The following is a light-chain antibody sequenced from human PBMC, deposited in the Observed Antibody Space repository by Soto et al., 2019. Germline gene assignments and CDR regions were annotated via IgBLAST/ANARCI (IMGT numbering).Light chain of an antibody. CDR3: QRRSNQG. Sequence: EIVLTQSPATLSLSPGERATLSCRASQSVSSYLAWYQQKPGQAPRLLIYDASNRATGIPARFSGSGSGTDFTLTISSLEPEDFAVYYCQRRSNQGFGPGTKVDIK. CDR2: DAS. J-gene: IGKJ3*01. CDR1: QSVSSY. V-gene: IGKV3-11*01.